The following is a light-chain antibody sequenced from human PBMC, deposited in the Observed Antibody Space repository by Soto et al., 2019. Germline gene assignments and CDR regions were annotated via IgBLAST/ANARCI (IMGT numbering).Light chain of an antibody. CDR1: QFLSSY. Sequence: EVVLTQSPATLSLAPGERAPLSCRASQFLSSYLAWYQQKPGQPPRLLIYDTSNRATGIPARFSGSRSGTDFTLTISSLEPEDFGVYFCHQRNKFGQGTRLEIK. CDR2: DTS. CDR3: HQRNK. J-gene: IGKJ5*01. V-gene: IGKV3-11*01.